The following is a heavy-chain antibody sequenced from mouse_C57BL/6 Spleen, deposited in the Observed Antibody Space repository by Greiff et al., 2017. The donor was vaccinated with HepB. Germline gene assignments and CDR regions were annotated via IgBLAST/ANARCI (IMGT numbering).Heavy chain of an antibody. CDR1: GFTFSNYW. CDR3: TGGLHYAMDY. Sequence: DVHLVESGGGLVQPGGSMKLSCVASGFTFSNYWMNWVRQAPEKGLEWVAQIRLKSDNYATHYAESVKGRFTISRDDSKSSVYLQMNNLRAEDTGIYYCTGGLHYAMDYWGQGTSVTVSS. CDR2: IRLKSDNYAT. J-gene: IGHJ4*01. V-gene: IGHV6-3*01.